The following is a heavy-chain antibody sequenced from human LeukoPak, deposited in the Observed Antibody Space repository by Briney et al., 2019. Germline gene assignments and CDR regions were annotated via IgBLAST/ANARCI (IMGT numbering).Heavy chain of an antibody. J-gene: IGHJ5*02. D-gene: IGHD3-22*01. V-gene: IGHV4-59*12. CDR2: ISYSGNT. CDR1: GDSITNYY. CDR3: AELHDSSGYYNWFDP. Sequence: SETLSLTCTVSGDSITNYYWSWIRQPPGEGLEWIGYISYSGNTNYNPSLKSRVTISVDMSKNQFSLKLSSVTAADTAVYYCAELHDSSGYYNWFDPWGQGTLVTVSS.